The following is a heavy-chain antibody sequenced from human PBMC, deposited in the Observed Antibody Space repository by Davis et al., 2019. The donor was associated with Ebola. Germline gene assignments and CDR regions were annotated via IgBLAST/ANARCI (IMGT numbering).Heavy chain of an antibody. V-gene: IGHV1-46*01. CDR3: ARAGGGYSYGGIYYYGMDL. CDR1: GYTFISYY. D-gene: IGHD5-18*01. CDR2: VNPSGGGT. Sequence: ASVKVSCKASGYTFISYYFHWVRQAPGQGLEWMGIVNPSGGGTTYAQNFQGRVTMTRDTSTSTLYMELSSLKSEDTAVYYCARAGGGYSYGGIYYYGMDLWGKGTTVTVSS. J-gene: IGHJ6*04.